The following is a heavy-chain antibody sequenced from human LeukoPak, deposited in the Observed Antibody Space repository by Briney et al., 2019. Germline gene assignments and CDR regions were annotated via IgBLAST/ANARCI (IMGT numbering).Heavy chain of an antibody. D-gene: IGHD2-2*02. CDR2: INHSGST. CDR1: GGSISSYY. Sequence: PSETLSLTCTVSGGSISSYYWSWIRQPPGKGLEWIGEINHSGSTNYNPSLKSRVTISVDTSKNQFSLKLSSVTAADTAVYYCARAGYCSSTSCYRGFDPWGQGTLVTVSS. CDR3: ARAGYCSSTSCYRGFDP. J-gene: IGHJ5*02. V-gene: IGHV4-34*01.